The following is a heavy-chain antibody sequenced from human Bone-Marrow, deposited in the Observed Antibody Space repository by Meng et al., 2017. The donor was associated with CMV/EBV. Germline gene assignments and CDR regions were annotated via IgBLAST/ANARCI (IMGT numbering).Heavy chain of an antibody. Sequence: GESLKISCVASGFSFTTYWMHWVRQVPGKGLVWVSRINSDGSDTGYADSVNGRFTISRDNAKNSLYLQMNSLRAEDTAVYYCARMGDLDIVVVPAAIDDAFDIWGQGTMVTVSS. CDR3: ARMGDLDIVVVPAAIDDAFDI. J-gene: IGHJ3*02. CDR1: GFSFTTYW. CDR2: INSDGSDT. D-gene: IGHD2-2*03. V-gene: IGHV3-74*01.